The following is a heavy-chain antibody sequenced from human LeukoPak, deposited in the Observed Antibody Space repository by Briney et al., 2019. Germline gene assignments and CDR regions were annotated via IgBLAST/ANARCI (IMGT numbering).Heavy chain of an antibody. CDR1: GFTFSSYA. V-gene: IGHV3-23*01. J-gene: IGHJ4*02. Sequence: GGSLRLSCAASGFTFSSYAMSWVRQAPGKGLEWVSAISGSGGSTYYADSMKGRFTISRDNSKNTLYLQMNSLRAEDTAVYYCAKDQGGSYTPFDYWGQGTLVTVSS. D-gene: IGHD1-26*01. CDR3: AKDQGGSYTPFDY. CDR2: ISGSGGST.